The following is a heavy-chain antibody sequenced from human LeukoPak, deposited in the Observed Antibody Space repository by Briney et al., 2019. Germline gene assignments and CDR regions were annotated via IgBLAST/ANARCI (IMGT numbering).Heavy chain of an antibody. CDR2: INPNSGGT. J-gene: IGHJ4*02. CDR1: GYTFTGYY. D-gene: IGHD4-23*01. V-gene: IGHV1-2*02. Sequence: ASVKVSCKASGYTFTGYYMHWVRQAPGQGLEWMGWINPNSGGTNYAQKFQGRVTMTRDTSISAAYMELRWLTSDDTAVYYCARERGGNSPFDSWGQVTLVTVSS. CDR3: ARERGGNSPFDS.